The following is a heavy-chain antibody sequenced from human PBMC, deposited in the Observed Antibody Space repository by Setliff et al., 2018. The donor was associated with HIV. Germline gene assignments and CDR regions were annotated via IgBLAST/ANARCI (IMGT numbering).Heavy chain of an antibody. CDR3: AGSPVVRGIEYFQQ. Sequence: ETLSLTCTVSRGSISAYYWSWIRQPPGGTLEWIGYIYYAGATNYNPSLKSRVTISIDTSKNQFSLKLKSLTAADTALYYCAGSPVVRGIEYFQQWGQGTLVTVS. CDR1: RGSISAYY. CDR2: IYYAGAT. J-gene: IGHJ1*01. V-gene: IGHV4-59*08. D-gene: IGHD2-21*01.